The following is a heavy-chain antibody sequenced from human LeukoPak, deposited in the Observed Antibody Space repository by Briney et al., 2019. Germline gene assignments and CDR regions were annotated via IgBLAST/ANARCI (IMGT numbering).Heavy chain of an antibody. V-gene: IGHV3-7*01. Sequence: GGSLRLSFAASGFTFSSYLMTWVRQAPGKGLEWLANIMQDGSEKNYVDSVKGRFTISRDNAKSSLYLQMNSLRAEDTAVYFCGRHMDVWGKGTTVTVSS. CDR1: GFTFSSYL. J-gene: IGHJ6*04. CDR3: GRHMDV. CDR2: IMQDGSEK.